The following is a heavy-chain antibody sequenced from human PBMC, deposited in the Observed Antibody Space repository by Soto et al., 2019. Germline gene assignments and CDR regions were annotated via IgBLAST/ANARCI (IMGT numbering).Heavy chain of an antibody. D-gene: IGHD5-12*01. J-gene: IGHJ4*02. CDR1: SESFSKYY. CDR3: AREGGYDSPHGY. Sequence: PSETLSLTCAVYSESFSKYYWNWIRQSPGKGLEWIGEINQSGSTYYNPSLRSRVSISVDTSKNQFSLKLSSVTAADTAVYYCAREGGYDSPHGYWGQGTLVTVSS. CDR2: INQSGST. V-gene: IGHV4-34*09.